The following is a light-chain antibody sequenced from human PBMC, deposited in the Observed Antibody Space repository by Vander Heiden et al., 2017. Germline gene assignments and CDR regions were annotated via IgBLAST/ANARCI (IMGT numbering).Light chain of an antibody. Sequence: QSALTQPASVSGSPGQSITISCTGTSSDVGGYNCVSWYQQYPGKAPKVIIYEVSNRPSGVSNRFSGSKSGKTASLTISGLQAEDEADYYCSSYTSSSTQVFGTGTNVTVL. CDR3: SSYTSSSTQV. V-gene: IGLV2-14*01. CDR2: EVS. J-gene: IGLJ1*01. CDR1: SSDVGGYNC.